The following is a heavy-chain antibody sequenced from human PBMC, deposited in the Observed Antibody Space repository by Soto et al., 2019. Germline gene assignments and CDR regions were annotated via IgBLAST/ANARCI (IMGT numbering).Heavy chain of an antibody. CDR1: GFTFSSYW. Sequence: PGGSLRLSCAASGFTFSSYWMSWVRPARGKGLEWVANIKQDGSEKYYVDSVKARVTTSRDNAKNSLYLQMNSLRVEHTAVYYCARFYYDSSGYLPSPYYYYYGMDVWGQGTTVTVSS. V-gene: IGHV3-7*04. D-gene: IGHD3-22*01. J-gene: IGHJ6*02. CDR3: ARFYYDSSGYLPSPYYYYYGMDV. CDR2: IKQDGSEK.